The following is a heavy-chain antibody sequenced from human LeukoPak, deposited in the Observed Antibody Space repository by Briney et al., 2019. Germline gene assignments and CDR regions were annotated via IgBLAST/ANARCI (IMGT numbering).Heavy chain of an antibody. J-gene: IGHJ4*02. V-gene: IGHV3-23*01. CDR2: ISGSGGST. Sequence: GGSLRLSCAASGFTFSSYGMSWVRQAPGKGLEWVSTISGSGGSTYYADSVKGRFTISRDNSKNTLYLQMNSLRAEDTAVYYCAKDSYSYAYSTYYFDYWGQGTLVTVSS. CDR1: GFTFSSYG. D-gene: IGHD5-18*01. CDR3: AKDSYSYAYSTYYFDY.